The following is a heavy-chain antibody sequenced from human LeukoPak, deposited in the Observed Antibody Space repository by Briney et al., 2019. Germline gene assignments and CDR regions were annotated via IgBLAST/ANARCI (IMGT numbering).Heavy chain of an antibody. CDR3: GRVTYSIFDY. CDR2: LYHSGST. V-gene: IGHV4-38-2*02. D-gene: IGHD2-21*01. CDR1: GYSISSGYY. J-gene: IGHJ4*02. Sequence: PSETLSLTCTVSGYSISSGYYWGWVRQPPGKGLEWIANLYHSGSTYYNPSLKSRVTISVDTSKNLFSLKLSSVTAADTAVYYCGRVTYSIFDYWGQGTLVTVSS.